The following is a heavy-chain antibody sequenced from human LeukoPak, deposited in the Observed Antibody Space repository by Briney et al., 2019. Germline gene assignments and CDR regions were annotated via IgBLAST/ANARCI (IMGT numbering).Heavy chain of an antibody. CDR3: ARESGYSYGRFDY. V-gene: IGHV3-30*04. CDR1: GFTFNTYA. D-gene: IGHD5-18*01. CDR2: ISFDGSNK. Sequence: GGSLRLSCAASGFTFNTYAMHWVRQAPGKGLEWVAVISFDGSNKYYADSVKGRFTISRDNSKNTMSMKMNSLRAEDTAVYYCARESGYSYGRFDYWGQGTLVTVSS. J-gene: IGHJ4*02.